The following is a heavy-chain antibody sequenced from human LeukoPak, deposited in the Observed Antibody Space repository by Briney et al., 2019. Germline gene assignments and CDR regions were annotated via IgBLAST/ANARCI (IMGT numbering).Heavy chain of an antibody. J-gene: IGHJ5*02. CDR2: IIPIFGTA. Sequence: ASVTVSCTASGGTFSSYAISWVRQAPGQGLEWMGGIIPIFGTANYAQKFQGRVTITTDESTSTAYMELSSLRSEDTAVYYCARLGSGFPNWFDPWGQGTLVTVSS. D-gene: IGHD3-22*01. CDR3: ARLGSGFPNWFDP. CDR1: GGTFSSYA. V-gene: IGHV1-69*05.